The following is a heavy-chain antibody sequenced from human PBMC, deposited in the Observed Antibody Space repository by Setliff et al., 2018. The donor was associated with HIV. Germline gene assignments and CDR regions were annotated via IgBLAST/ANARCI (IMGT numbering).Heavy chain of an antibody. J-gene: IGHJ6*03. V-gene: IGHV4-39*01. D-gene: IGHD2-21*02. Sequence: ETLSLTCTVSGGPITTSDYYWGWIRQPPGKGLEWIGAIYYSGSTYYSPSLKSRVTISVDTSKNQFSLNLNSVTAADTAVYSCARQYCGGDCHFFYYMDVWGKGTPVTVSS. CDR1: GGPITTSDYY. CDR3: ARQYCGGDCHFFYYMDV. CDR2: IYYSGST.